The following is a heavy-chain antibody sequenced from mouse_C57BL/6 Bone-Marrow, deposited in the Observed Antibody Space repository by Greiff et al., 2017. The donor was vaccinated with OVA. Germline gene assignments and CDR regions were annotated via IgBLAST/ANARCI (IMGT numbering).Heavy chain of an antibody. Sequence: QVHVKQSGAELVQPGASVKISCNASGYAFSSYWMNWVKQRPGQGLEWIGPIYPGAGDTTYNGTFKGKATLTADKSSSTAYMQLSSLTSEDAAVYFCARSLATIVTDWYCDVWGTGTTVTVSA. CDR3: ARSLATIVTDWYCDV. CDR2: IYPGAGDT. V-gene: IGHV1-80*01. D-gene: IGHD2-5*01. CDR1: GYAFSSYW. J-gene: IGHJ1*03.